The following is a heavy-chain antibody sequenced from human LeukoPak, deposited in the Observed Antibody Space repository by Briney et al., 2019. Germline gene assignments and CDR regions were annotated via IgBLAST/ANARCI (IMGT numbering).Heavy chain of an antibody. J-gene: IGHJ4*02. CDR1: GYTFTSYG. D-gene: IGHD3-22*01. CDR3: ARVAWGNYYDSSGYYGYFDY. Sequence: ASVKVSCKASGYTFTSYGISWVRQAPGQGLEWMGWISAYNGNTNYAPKLQGRVTMTTDTSTSTAYMELRSLRSDDTAVYYCARVAWGNYYDSSGYYGYFDYWGQGTLVTVSS. V-gene: IGHV1-18*01. CDR2: ISAYNGNT.